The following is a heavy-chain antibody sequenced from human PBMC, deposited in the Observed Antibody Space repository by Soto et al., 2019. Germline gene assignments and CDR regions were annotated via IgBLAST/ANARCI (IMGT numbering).Heavy chain of an antibody. CDR1: GGSISSSSYS. Sequence: PETRSLSCSGSGGSISSSSYSGGWIRQPPGKGLEWIGSIYYSGSTYYNPSLKSRVTISVDTSKNQFSLKLSSVTAADMAVYYCARLSRDGYNYDDPWGQGTLVT. V-gene: IGHV4-39*01. J-gene: IGHJ5*02. CDR3: ARLSRDGYNYDDP. D-gene: IGHD5-12*01. CDR2: IYYSGST.